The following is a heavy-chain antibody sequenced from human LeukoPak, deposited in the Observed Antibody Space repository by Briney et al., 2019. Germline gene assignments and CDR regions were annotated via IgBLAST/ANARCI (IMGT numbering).Heavy chain of an antibody. CDR1: GFTFSDYS. CDR3: ARGRPGFYFDY. D-gene: IGHD6-25*01. V-gene: IGHV3-48*04. J-gene: IGHJ4*02. Sequence: QPGGSLRLSCAASGFTFSDYSMNWVRHAPGKGLEWVSYISTSSTTIYYADSVKGRFTISRDNAKNTLYLQMNSLRAEDTAVYYCARGRPGFYFDYWGQGTLVTVSS. CDR2: ISTSSTTI.